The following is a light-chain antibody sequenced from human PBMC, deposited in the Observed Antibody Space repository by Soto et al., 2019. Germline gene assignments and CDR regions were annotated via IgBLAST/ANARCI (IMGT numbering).Light chain of an antibody. CDR2: DAS. CDR3: QQVNVYPST. V-gene: IGKV1-9*01. J-gene: IGKJ4*01. Sequence: IQLTQSQSSLSASVGDRVTITCRASQGISSYLGWYQQKPGKAPNLLIYDASTLHSGVPSRFSGGGSGTDFTLTISSQQPEDFATYYCQQVNVYPSTFGGGTKVDIK. CDR1: QGISSY.